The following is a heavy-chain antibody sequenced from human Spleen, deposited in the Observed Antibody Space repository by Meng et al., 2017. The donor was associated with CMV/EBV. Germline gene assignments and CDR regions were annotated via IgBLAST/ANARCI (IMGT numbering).Heavy chain of an antibody. Sequence: GGSLRLSCKGSGNSFTSYWIAWVRQMPGKGLEWMGIIYPGDSDTRYSPSFQGQVTISADKSISTAYLQWSSLKASDTAMYYCARGSTVVSGMDYWGQGTLVTVSS. J-gene: IGHJ4*02. CDR3: ARGSTVVSGMDY. D-gene: IGHD4-23*01. V-gene: IGHV5-51*01. CDR1: GNSFTSYW. CDR2: IYPGDSDT.